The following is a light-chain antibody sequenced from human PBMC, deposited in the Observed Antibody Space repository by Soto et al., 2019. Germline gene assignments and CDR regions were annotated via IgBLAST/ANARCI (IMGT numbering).Light chain of an antibody. CDR1: QSVLYSSDSKDY. J-gene: IGKJ1*01. CDR3: HQYDSTPLT. CDR2: WAS. Sequence: DIVVTQSPDSLAVSLGESATINCKSSQSVLYSSDSKDYLAWYQQKPGQPPKLLIYWASTRGFGVPDRFSGRGSGTDFTLSISPLQSEDVAVYYFHQYDSTPLTFXQGAKVDSK. V-gene: IGKV4-1*01.